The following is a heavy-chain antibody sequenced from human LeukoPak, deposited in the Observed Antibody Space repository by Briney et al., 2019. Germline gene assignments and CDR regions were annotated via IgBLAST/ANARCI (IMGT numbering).Heavy chain of an antibody. D-gene: IGHD6-13*01. V-gene: IGHV4-34*01. Sequence: SETLSLTCAVYGGSFSGYYWSWIRQPPGKGLEWIGEINHSGSTNYNPSLKSRVTISVDTSKNQFSLKLSSVTAADTAVYYCASRAAAALHYWGQGTLVTVSP. CDR2: INHSGST. CDR3: ASRAAAALHY. J-gene: IGHJ4*02. CDR1: GGSFSGYY.